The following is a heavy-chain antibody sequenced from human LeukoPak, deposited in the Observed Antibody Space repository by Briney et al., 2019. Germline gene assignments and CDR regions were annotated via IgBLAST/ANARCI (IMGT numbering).Heavy chain of an antibody. D-gene: IGHD6-19*01. CDR2: IIPIFGTA. Sequence: SVKVSCKASGGTFSSYAISWVRQAPGQGLEWMGRIIPIFGTANYAQKFQGRVTITTDESTSTACMELSSLRSEDTAVYYCAQGAIAVAGYHAFDIWGQGTMVTVSS. CDR3: AQGAIAVAGYHAFDI. V-gene: IGHV1-69*05. J-gene: IGHJ3*02. CDR1: GGTFSSYA.